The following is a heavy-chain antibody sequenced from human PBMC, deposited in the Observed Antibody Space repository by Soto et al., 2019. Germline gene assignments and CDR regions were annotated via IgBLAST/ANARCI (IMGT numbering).Heavy chain of an antibody. Sequence: SETLSLTSTVSGGSIDTGGSNWNWIRQRPGEGLEWIGYITYQATTYSIPSRKSRVNMSVDTSKNQFSLKLSSVSAADMAVYYCARESGESLRFFDYWGQGAPVTVSS. V-gene: IGHV4-31*03. CDR2: ITYQATT. CDR3: ARESGESLRFFDY. D-gene: IGHD3-10*01. J-gene: IGHJ4*02. CDR1: GGSIDTGGSN.